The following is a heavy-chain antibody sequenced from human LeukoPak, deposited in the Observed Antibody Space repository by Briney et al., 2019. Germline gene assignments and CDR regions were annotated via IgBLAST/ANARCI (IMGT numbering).Heavy chain of an antibody. J-gene: IGHJ4*02. CDR1: GFTFSNYG. CDR2: ICPDGTVT. CDR3: VRDFRSADY. V-gene: IGHV3-74*01. Sequence: PGGSLRLSCAASGFTFSNYGMHWVRQAPGKGPMWVSRICPDGTVTNYADSVKARFSISRDNARNTVYLQMNSLRAEDTAVYYCVRDFRSADYWGQGTLVTVSS.